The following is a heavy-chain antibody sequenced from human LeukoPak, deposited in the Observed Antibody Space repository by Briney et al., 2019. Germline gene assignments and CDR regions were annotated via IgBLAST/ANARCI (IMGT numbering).Heavy chain of an antibody. J-gene: IGHJ4*02. CDR3: ARDGGYSGYEFDY. CDR2: ITISGTYI. V-gene: IGHV3-21*01. Sequence: KPGGSLRLSCAASGFTSSSYTMNWVRQAPGKGLERVSSITISGTYIYYADSVKGRFTISRDDAKNSLYLQMNSLRAEDTALYYCARDGGYSGYEFDYWGQGTLVTVSS. D-gene: IGHD5-12*01. CDR1: GFTSSSYT.